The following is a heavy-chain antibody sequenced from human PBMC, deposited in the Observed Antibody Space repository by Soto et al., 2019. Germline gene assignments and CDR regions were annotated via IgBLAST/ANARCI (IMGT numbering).Heavy chain of an antibody. Sequence: QVQLVESGGGVVQPGRSLRLSCAASGFTFSSYAMHWVRQAPGKGLEWVAVISYDGSNKYYADSVKGRFTISRDNSKNTLYLQMNSLRAEDTAVYYCARDGYCGGDCYLYWGQGTLVTVSS. V-gene: IGHV3-30-3*01. CDR3: ARDGYCGGDCYLY. CDR1: GFTFSSYA. CDR2: ISYDGSNK. J-gene: IGHJ4*02. D-gene: IGHD2-21*02.